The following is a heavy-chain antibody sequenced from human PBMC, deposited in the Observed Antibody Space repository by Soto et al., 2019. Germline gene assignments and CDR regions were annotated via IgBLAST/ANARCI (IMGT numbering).Heavy chain of an antibody. J-gene: IGHJ5*02. D-gene: IGHD6-13*01. CDR3: AFSWYHNWFDP. V-gene: IGHV1-24*01. CDR2: FDPGDGET. Sequence: ASVKVSCKVSGYTLTELSMHWVRQAPGKGLEWMGGFDPGDGETIYAQKFQSRVTMTEDTSTDTAYMELSSLRSEDTAVYYCAFSWYHNWFDPWGQGTLVTVSS. CDR1: GYTLTELS.